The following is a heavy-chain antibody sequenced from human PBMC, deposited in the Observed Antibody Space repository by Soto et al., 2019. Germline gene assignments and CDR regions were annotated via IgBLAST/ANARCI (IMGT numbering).Heavy chain of an antibody. V-gene: IGHV1-8*01. CDR2: MNPNSGNT. CDR3: ARNRLRWYNYYYYGMDV. D-gene: IGHD4-17*01. CDR1: GYTFTSYD. Sequence: QVQLVQSGAEVKKPGASVKVSCKASGYTFTSYDINWVRQATGQGLEWMGWMNPNSGNTGYAQKFQGRVTMTRNTSISTAYMELSSLRSEDTAVYYCARNRLRWYNYYYYGMDVWGQGTTVTVSS. J-gene: IGHJ6*02.